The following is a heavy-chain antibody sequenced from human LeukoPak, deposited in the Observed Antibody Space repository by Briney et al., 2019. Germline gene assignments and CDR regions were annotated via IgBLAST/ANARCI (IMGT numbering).Heavy chain of an antibody. J-gene: IGHJ4*02. CDR3: AKVFCSGGSCYPHTFDY. CDR1: RFTFSTYG. Sequence: GGSLRLSCAASRFTFSTYGMPWVRQAPGKGLDWVAFIRNDGSIKYYADSVEGRFTISRDNSENTLYLQMNSLRPEDTAMYYCAKVFCSGGSCYPHTFDYWGQGILVTVSS. D-gene: IGHD2-15*01. CDR2: IRNDGSIK. V-gene: IGHV3-30*02.